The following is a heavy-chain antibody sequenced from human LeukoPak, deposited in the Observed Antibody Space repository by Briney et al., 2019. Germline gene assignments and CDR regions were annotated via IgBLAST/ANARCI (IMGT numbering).Heavy chain of an antibody. D-gene: IGHD1-26*01. CDR3: ARLMRLSSSGGTYSASQIDY. V-gene: IGHV3-21*01. CDR1: GFTFSNYN. J-gene: IGHJ4*02. Sequence: GVLRLSCAASGFTFSNYNMNWVRQTPGKGLEWVSSITRDSIYTFYADSVKGRFTISRDNAKNSLSLQMNSLRAEDTAVYYCARLMRLSSSGGTYSASQIDYWGQGTLVTVSS. CDR2: ITRDSIYT.